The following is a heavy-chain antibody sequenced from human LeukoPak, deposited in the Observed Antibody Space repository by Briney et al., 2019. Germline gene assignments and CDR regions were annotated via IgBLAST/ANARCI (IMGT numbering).Heavy chain of an antibody. V-gene: IGHV1-69*06. Sequence: ASVNVSCKASGGTFSSYAISWVRQAPGQGLEWMGGIIPIFGTANYAQKLQGRVTITADKSTSTAYLKLSSLRSEDTAVYYCARGGDYDILTGYLPSNWFDPWGQGTLVTVSS. CDR2: IIPIFGTA. CDR3: ARGGDYDILTGYLPSNWFDP. CDR1: GGTFSSYA. J-gene: IGHJ5*02. D-gene: IGHD3-9*01.